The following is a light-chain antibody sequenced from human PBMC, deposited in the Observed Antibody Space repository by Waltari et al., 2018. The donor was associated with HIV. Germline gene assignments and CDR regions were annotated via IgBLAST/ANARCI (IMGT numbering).Light chain of an antibody. Sequence: QSALPQPASVSGSPGQSITISCTGTSSAAGGYNYVSWYQQHPGKAPKLLIYDVSRRPSGVSNRFSGSKSGNTASLTISGLQAEDEADYYCCSYADSSALLFGGGTSLTVL. J-gene: IGLJ2*01. CDR2: DVS. V-gene: IGLV2-23*02. CDR1: SSAAGGYNY. CDR3: CSYADSSALL.